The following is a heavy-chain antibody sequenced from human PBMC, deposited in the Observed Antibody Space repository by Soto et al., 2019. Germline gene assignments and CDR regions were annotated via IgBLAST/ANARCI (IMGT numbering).Heavy chain of an antibody. CDR1: GYTFTDYD. CDR3: EVTTGF. V-gene: IGHV1-8*01. J-gene: IGHJ4*02. Sequence: GASVKVSCKTSGYTFTDYDINWVRQATGQGLEWMGWVSPGNGNAGYAPQFQGRVTMTSDTSISTVYMELSSLTSEDTAVYFCEVTTGFWGQGTMVTVSS. CDR2: VSPGNGNA. D-gene: IGHD2-21*02.